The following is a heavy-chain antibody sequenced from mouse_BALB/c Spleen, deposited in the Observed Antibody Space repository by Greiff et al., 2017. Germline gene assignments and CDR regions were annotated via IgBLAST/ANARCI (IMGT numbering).Heavy chain of an antibody. CDR2: ISSGGSYT. V-gene: IGHV5-6*01. Sequence: EVQLVEPGGDLVKPGGSLKLSCAAPGFTFSSYGMSWVRQTPDKRLEWVATISSGGSYTYYPDSVKGRFTISRDNAKNTLYLQMSSLESEDTSLYYCARYSRQRGPCWFAYWGQGTLVTVSA. D-gene: IGHD3-2*01. CDR1: GFTFSSYG. J-gene: IGHJ3*01. CDR3: ARYSRQRGPCWFAY.